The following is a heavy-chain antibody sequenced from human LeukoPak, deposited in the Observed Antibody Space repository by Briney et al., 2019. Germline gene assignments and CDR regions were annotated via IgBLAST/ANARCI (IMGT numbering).Heavy chain of an antibody. CDR2: IWGPDDKT. CDR3: AKTQGYYDA. Sequence: GGSLRLSCAASGFTLSSYAMTWVRQAPGKGLELVSGIWGPDDKTVYGDAVKGQFTISRDNSKNTLYLQMNSLRADVTAVYYCAKTQGYYDAWGQGALVTVSS. CDR1: GFTLSSYA. V-gene: IGHV3-23*01. D-gene: IGHD2-15*01. J-gene: IGHJ5*02.